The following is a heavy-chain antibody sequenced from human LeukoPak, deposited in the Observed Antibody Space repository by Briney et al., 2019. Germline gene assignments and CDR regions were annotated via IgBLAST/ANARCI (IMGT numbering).Heavy chain of an antibody. J-gene: IGHJ4*02. D-gene: IGHD6-13*01. CDR1: RFTFSSYW. CDR3: AKRPSSSPKPDYFDY. V-gene: IGHV3-23*01. CDR2: ISGSGGST. Sequence: PGGSLRLSCAASRFTFSSYWMHWVRQAPGKGLEWVSAISGSGGSTYYADSVKGRFTISSDNSKNTLYLQMNSLRAEDTAVYYCAKRPSSSPKPDYFDYWGQGTLVTVSS.